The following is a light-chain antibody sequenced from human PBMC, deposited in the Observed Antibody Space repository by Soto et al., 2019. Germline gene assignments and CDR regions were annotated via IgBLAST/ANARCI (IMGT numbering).Light chain of an antibody. CDR1: QSVSSS. J-gene: IGKJ4*01. CDR3: QQYGSSLT. V-gene: IGKV3-20*01. CDR2: GAS. Sequence: EIMMTQSPATLSVSPGERATLSCRASQSVSSSLAWYQQKPGQAPRLLIYGASSRATGIPDRFSGSGSGTDFTLTISRLEPEDFAVYYCQQYGSSLTFGGGTKGDIK.